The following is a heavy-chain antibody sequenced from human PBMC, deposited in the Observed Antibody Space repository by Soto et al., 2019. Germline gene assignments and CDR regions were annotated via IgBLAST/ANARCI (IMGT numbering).Heavy chain of an antibody. J-gene: IGHJ4*02. CDR2: VFYSGAT. D-gene: IGHD3-10*01. CDR3: ARAGFSYGHLLF. V-gene: IGHV4-30-4*01. CDR1: GGPIKTGDYY. Sequence: PSEILSLTCNVSGGPIKTGDYYWNWIRQPPGKGLEWIGYVFYSGATNYSPSLKSRAAISMDTSKNQFSLSLTSVTAADTAVYYCARAGFSYGHLLFWGQGIRVTVS.